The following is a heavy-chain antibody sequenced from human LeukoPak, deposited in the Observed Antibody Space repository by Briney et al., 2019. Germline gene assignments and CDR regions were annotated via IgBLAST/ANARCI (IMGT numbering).Heavy chain of an antibody. V-gene: IGHV4-4*07. CDR2: IYTSGST. D-gene: IGHD3-22*01. J-gene: IGHJ3*02. CDR1: GGSISSYY. Sequence: NPSETLSLTCTVSGGSISSYYWSWIRQPAGKGLEWIGRIYTSGSTNYNPSLKSRVTMSVDTSKNQFSLKLSSVTAADTAVYYCARDRDSSGYYGAFDIWGQGTMVTVSS. CDR3: ARDRDSSGYYGAFDI.